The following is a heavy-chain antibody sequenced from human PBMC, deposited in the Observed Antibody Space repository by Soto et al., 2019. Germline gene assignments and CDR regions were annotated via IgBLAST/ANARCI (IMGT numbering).Heavy chain of an antibody. V-gene: IGHV3-23*01. CDR3: AKDPSTIFGVVRSAGG. D-gene: IGHD3-3*01. J-gene: IGHJ4*02. CDR2: ISGSGGST. Sequence: EVQLLESGGGLVQPGGSLRLSCAASGFTFSSYAMSWVRQAPGKGLEWVSAISGSGGSTYYADSVKGRFTISRDNSKNTLYLQMNSLRAEDTAVYYCAKDPSTIFGVVRSAGGWGQGTLVTVSS. CDR1: GFTFSSYA.